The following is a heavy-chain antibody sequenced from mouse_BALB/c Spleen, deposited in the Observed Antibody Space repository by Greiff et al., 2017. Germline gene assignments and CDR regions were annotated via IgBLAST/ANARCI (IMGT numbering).Heavy chain of an antibody. V-gene: IGHV5-6*01. J-gene: IGHJ4*01. CDR3: ARMKLGAMDY. D-gene: IGHD4-1*01. Sequence: EVNVVESGGDLVKPGGSLKLSCAASGFTFSSYGMSWVRQTPDKRLEWVATISSGGSYTYYPDSVKGRFTISRDNAKNTLYLQMSSLKSEDTAMYYCARMKLGAMDYWGQGTSVTVAS. CDR2: ISSGGSYT. CDR1: GFTFSSYG.